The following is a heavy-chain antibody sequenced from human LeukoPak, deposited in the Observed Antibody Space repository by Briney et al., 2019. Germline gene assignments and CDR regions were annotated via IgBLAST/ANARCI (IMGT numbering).Heavy chain of an antibody. V-gene: IGHV3-7*01. J-gene: IGHJ4*02. CDR2: IKEDGSEK. CDR1: GFKFGDFW. CDR3: VRDSHPGGAMGLYHNFDH. Sequence: GGSLRLSCAASGFKFGDFWMAWVRQTPGKGLEWVADIKEDGSEKYYVDSVKGRFTISRDNNKNSLYLQMNSLRGDGTAVYFCVRDSHPGGAMGLYHNFDHWGLGTLVTVSS. D-gene: IGHD3-16*01.